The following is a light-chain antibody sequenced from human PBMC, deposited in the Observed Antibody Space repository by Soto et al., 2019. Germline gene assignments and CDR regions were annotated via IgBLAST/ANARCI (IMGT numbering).Light chain of an antibody. V-gene: IGLV1-40*01. Sequence: QSALTQPPSVSGAPGQRVTISCTGSSSNIGAGYDVHWYQQLPGTAPKLLIYDNSNRPSGVPDRFSGSKSGTSASLAITGLQAEDEADYYCQSYDSSLSGAEVFGGGTKLTVL. J-gene: IGLJ3*02. CDR3: QSYDSSLSGAEV. CDR1: SSNIGAGYD. CDR2: DNS.